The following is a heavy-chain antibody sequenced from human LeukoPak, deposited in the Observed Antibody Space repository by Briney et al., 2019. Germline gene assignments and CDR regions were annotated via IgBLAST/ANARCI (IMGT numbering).Heavy chain of an antibody. J-gene: IGHJ5*02. Sequence: GGSLRLSSAASGFTLSTYDMHWVRQTTGKGLEWVSGIDIPGNTYYPDSVKGRFTMSRESAKNSLYLQMNSLRVGDTAVYYCARAVAATHWFDPWGQGTLVTVSS. D-gene: IGHD6-19*01. CDR3: ARAVAATHWFDP. CDR1: GFTLSTYD. V-gene: IGHV3-13*01. CDR2: IDIPGNT.